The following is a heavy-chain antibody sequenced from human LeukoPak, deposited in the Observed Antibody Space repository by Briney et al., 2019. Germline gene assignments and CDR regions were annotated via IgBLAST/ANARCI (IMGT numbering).Heavy chain of an antibody. CDR1: GGSISSYY. CDR3: AMGIAAAGIDY. CDR2: IYTSGST. Sequence: SETLSLTCTVSGGSISSYYWSWIRQPAGKGLEWIGRIYTSGSTKYNPSLKSRVTMSVDTSKNQFTLKLSSVTAADTAVYYCAMGIAAAGIDYWGQGTLVTVSS. J-gene: IGHJ4*02. V-gene: IGHV4-4*07. D-gene: IGHD6-13*01.